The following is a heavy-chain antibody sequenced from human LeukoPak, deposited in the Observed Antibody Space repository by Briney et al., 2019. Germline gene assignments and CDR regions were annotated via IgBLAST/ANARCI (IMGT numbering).Heavy chain of an antibody. CDR2: INTSGST. CDR1: SGSLRSGSYY. V-gene: IGHV4-61*02. J-gene: IGHJ4*02. Sequence: PSQTLSLTCTVSSGSLRSGSYYWSWVRPPAGRGMEWIGCINTSGSTNYNPSLKSRVTISVDTSKNQFSLKLSSVTSADTAVYYCARGGSGYYYYWGQGTLVTVSS. D-gene: IGHD3-22*01. CDR3: ARGGSGYYYY.